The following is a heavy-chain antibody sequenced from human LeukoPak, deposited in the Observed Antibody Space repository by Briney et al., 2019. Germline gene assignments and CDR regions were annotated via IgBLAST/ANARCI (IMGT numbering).Heavy chain of an antibody. V-gene: IGHV4-4*02. Sequence: PSGTQSLTCTLSRGSIMTTHWWSWVRQPPGKGLEWIGEIYHTGTTNYSPSLKSRLTISVDQSRNQFSLRLSFVTAADTATYYCAAWGVDYGGNFDYSDYWGQGTLVTVSS. CDR3: AAWGVDYGGNFDYSDY. J-gene: IGHJ4*02. CDR1: RGSIMTTHW. CDR2: IYHTGTT. D-gene: IGHD4-23*01.